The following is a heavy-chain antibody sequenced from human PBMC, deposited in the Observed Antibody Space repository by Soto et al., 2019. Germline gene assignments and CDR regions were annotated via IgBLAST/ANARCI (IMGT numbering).Heavy chain of an antibody. D-gene: IGHD4-17*01. J-gene: IGHJ4*02. CDR2: IYYSGST. CDR1: GVSISSSSYY. CDR3: ARLQDYGDYYFDY. Sequence: PSETLSLTCTVSGVSISSSSYYWGWIRQPPGKGLEWIGSIYYSGSTYYNPSLKSRVTISVDTSKNQFSLKLSSVTAADTAVYYCARLQDYGDYYFDYWGQGTLVTVSS. V-gene: IGHV4-39*01.